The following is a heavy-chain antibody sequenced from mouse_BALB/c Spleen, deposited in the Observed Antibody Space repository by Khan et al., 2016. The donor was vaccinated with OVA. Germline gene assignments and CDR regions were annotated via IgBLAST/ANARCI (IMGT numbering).Heavy chain of an antibody. V-gene: IGHV1-4*01. J-gene: IGHJ4*01. Sequence: QIQLVQSGAELARPGASVKMSCKASGYTFTSYSMHWIKQRPGQGLEWIGNINPSNAYTNYNQKFKDKATLTADKSSSTAYMQLSSLTSEDSAVYYGARDVHYYGSRGALDYWGQGTSVTVSS. CDR3: ARDVHYYGSRGALDY. CDR2: INPSNAYT. D-gene: IGHD1-1*01. CDR1: GYTFTSYS.